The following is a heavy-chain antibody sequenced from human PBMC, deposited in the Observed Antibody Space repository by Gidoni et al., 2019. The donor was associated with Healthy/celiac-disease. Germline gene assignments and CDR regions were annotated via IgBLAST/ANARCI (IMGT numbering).Heavy chain of an antibody. D-gene: IGHD6-19*01. Sequence: EVQLLESGGGLVPPGGSLRLSCAASGFTFSSYAMSWVRQAPGKGLEWVSAIRGSGGSTYYADSVKGRLTISRDNSKNTLYLQMNSLRAEDTAVYYCAKSHYPKLAGTLFGPIYYFDYWGQGTLVTVSS. CDR2: IRGSGGST. CDR1: GFTFSSYA. CDR3: AKSHYPKLAGTLFGPIYYFDY. J-gene: IGHJ4*02. V-gene: IGHV3-23*01.